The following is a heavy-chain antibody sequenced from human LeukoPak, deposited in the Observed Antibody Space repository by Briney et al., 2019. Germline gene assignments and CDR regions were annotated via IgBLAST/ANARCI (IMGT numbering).Heavy chain of an antibody. J-gene: IGHJ6*03. D-gene: IGHD1-26*01. CDR1: GDIFNSYS. CDR2: IIPMFGSA. CDR3: ARVGRSRGSLPNDYYYMDV. V-gene: IGHV1-69*13. Sequence: SVKVSCKASGDIFNSYSISWVRQAPGQGLEWMGGIIPMFGSANYAQKFQGRVTITVDHSTSTAYMELSSLTSGDAAVYYCARVGRSRGSLPNDYYYMDVWGKGTTVTVAS.